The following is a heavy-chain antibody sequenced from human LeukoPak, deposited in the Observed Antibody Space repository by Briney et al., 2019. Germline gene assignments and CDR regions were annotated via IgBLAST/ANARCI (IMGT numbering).Heavy chain of an antibody. Sequence: SQTLPLTCAISGDSVSSNSAAWNWIRQSPSRGLEWLGRTYYRSKWYNDYAVSVKSRITINPVTSKNQFSLQLNSATPEDTAVYYCARGDHSSGWYFDLWGRGTLVIVSS. CDR2: TYYRSKWYN. V-gene: IGHV6-1*01. CDR3: ARGDHSSGWYFDL. CDR1: GDSVSSNSAA. J-gene: IGHJ2*01. D-gene: IGHD6-19*01.